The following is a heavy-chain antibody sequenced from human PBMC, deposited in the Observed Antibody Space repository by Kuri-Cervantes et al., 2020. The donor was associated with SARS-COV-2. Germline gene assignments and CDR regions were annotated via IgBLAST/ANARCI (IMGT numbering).Heavy chain of an antibody. CDR1: GFTFSHFG. J-gene: IGHJ3*02. V-gene: IGHV3-30*02. Sequence: GGSLRLSCAASGFTFSHFGMFWVRQAPGKGLEWVAFIRYDGNYKTYADAVKGRFTISRDNAKNSLYLQMNSLRAEDTAVYYCARDWAGTEGFDAFDIWGQGTMVTVSS. CDR3: ARDWAGTEGFDAFDI. CDR2: IRYDGNYK. D-gene: IGHD3/OR15-3a*01.